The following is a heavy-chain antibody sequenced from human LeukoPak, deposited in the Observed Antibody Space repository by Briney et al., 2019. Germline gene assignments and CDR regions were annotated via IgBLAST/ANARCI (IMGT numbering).Heavy chain of an antibody. CDR1: GGSISSYY. D-gene: IGHD3-10*01. J-gene: IGHJ4*02. Sequence: PSETLSLTCTVSGGSISSYYWSWIRQPPGKGLEWIGRIYYTGTTNYSPSLKSRVTMSVDTSKNQFSLKLSSVTAADTAVYYCARGGYYGSVDYWGQGPLVTVSS. CDR2: IYYTGTT. V-gene: IGHV4-59*08. CDR3: ARGGYYGSVDY.